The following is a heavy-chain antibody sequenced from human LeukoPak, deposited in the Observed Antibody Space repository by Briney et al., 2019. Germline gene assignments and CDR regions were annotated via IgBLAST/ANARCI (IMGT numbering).Heavy chain of an antibody. CDR1: NGSISSYY. J-gene: IGHJ4*02. CDR2: VYYSGST. V-gene: IGHV4-59*01. Sequence: PSETLSLTCTVSNGSISSYYWSWIRQPPGKGLEWIGYVYYSGSTNYNPSLKSRVTISADTSKNQFTLKLSSVTAADTAVYYCASYSSLSLQPQYWGQGALVTVSS. CDR3: ASYSSLSLQPQY. D-gene: IGHD2-15*01.